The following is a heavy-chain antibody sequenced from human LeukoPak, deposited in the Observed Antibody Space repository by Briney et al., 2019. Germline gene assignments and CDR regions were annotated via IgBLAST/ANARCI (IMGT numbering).Heavy chain of an antibody. CDR1: GFTFEKYW. J-gene: IGHJ4*02. CDR3: AKDIRYSSGYLFDY. Sequence: GGSLRLSCVASGFTFEKYWMSWVRQAPGKGLEWVANIKLDGSEKNYADSVKGRFTISRDNAKNSLYLQMNSLRAEDTALYYCAKDIRYSSGYLFDYWGQGTLVTVSS. D-gene: IGHD3-22*01. CDR2: IKLDGSEK. V-gene: IGHV3-7*03.